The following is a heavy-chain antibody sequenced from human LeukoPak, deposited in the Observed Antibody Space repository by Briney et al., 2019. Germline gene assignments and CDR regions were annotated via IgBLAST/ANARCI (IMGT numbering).Heavy chain of an antibody. CDR3: ARARVAVAKYYFDY. CDR1: GGSFSGYY. V-gene: IGHV4-34*01. CDR2: INHSGST. D-gene: IGHD6-19*01. Sequence: PSETLSLTCAVYGGSFSGYYWGWIRQPPGKGLEWIGEINHSGSTNYNPSLKSRVTISVDTSKNQFSLKLSSVTAADTAVYYCARARVAVAKYYFDYWGQGTLVTVSS. J-gene: IGHJ4*02.